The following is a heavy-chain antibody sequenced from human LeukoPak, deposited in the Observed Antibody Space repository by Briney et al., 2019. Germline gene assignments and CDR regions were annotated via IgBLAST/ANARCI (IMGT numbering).Heavy chain of an antibody. J-gene: IGHJ5*02. V-gene: IGHV4-59*01. Sequence: PSETLSHTCTVSGGSLSSYYESWVRQPPGKGLEGFGYIYYCGSTNYNPSLKSRVTISVDTSKTQFSLELSSATAEKTAVYYGGGTDYGGNSNCFDPWGQGTLVTVSS. D-gene: IGHD4-23*01. CDR2: IYYCGST. CDR1: GGSLSSYY. CDR3: GGTDYGGNSNCFDP.